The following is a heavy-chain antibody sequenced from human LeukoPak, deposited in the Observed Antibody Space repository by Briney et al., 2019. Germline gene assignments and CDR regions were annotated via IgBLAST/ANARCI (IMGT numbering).Heavy chain of an antibody. V-gene: IGHV3-48*04. CDR2: ITSSSSSM. Sequence: SGGSLRLSCAASGFTFSSYTMHWVRQAPGKGLEWISYITSSSSSMYYADSVKGRFTISRDNAKNSLYLQMNSLTAEDTAVYYCARVIGSYGDSAYWGQGTLVTVSS. D-gene: IGHD4-17*01. J-gene: IGHJ4*02. CDR3: ARVIGSYGDSAY. CDR1: GFTFSSYT.